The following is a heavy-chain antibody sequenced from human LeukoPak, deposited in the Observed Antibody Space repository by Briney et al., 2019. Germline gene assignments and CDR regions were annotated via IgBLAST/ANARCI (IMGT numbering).Heavy chain of an antibody. Sequence: SETLSLTCTVSGGAISSDNYYWGWIRQPPGKGLEWIGSINYSGTTYYNPSLKSRVSISVDTSRTQFSLRLSSATAAVTAVYYCARLSDYWGQGTLVTVSS. CDR2: INYSGTT. CDR1: GGAISSDNYY. V-gene: IGHV4-39*01. CDR3: ARLSDY. J-gene: IGHJ4*02.